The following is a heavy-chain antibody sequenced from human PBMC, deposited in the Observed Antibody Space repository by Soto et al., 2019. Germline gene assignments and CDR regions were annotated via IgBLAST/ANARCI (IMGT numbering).Heavy chain of an antibody. D-gene: IGHD6-19*01. Sequence: PSEPLSLTCTVSGGSISGHYWIWIRQSPGKGLEWIGYIFYTGSTNYNPSLKSRVTLSVDTSKNQFSLRLSSVTAADTAVYYCARVGSSGWSPDYWGQGTLVTVSS. CDR2: IFYTGST. CDR3: ARVGSSGWSPDY. CDR1: GGSISGHY. J-gene: IGHJ4*02. V-gene: IGHV4-59*11.